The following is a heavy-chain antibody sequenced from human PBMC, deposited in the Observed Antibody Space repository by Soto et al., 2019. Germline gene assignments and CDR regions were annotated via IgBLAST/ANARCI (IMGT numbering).Heavy chain of an antibody. J-gene: IGHJ6*02. CDR2: TFYRGKT. CDR3: TRHAIIPKLQYGMDV. Sequence: PSETLSLTCTVPGGSISGYYWSWIRQPPGKGLEWIGYTFYRGKTLYNPSLQSRVTISVDTSKNQFSLRLSSVTAADTAVYYCTRHAIIPKLQYGMDVWGQGASVTVSS. CDR1: GGSISGYY. D-gene: IGHD2-15*01. V-gene: IGHV4-59*01.